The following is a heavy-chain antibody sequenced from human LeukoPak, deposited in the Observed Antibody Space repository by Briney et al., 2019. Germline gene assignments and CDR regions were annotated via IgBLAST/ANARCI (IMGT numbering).Heavy chain of an antibody. J-gene: IGHJ4*02. CDR3: TTDLTAPY. Sequence: GGSLRLSCAASGFTFTNVWMSWVRQAQGKGLEWVGRIKSKTDGGTIDYAAPVKGRFTISRDDSKKTLYLHMNSLKIEDTAVYYCTTDLTAPYWGQGTPVTVSS. D-gene: IGHD3-9*01. CDR2: IKSKTDGGTI. CDR1: GFTFTNVW. V-gene: IGHV3-15*01.